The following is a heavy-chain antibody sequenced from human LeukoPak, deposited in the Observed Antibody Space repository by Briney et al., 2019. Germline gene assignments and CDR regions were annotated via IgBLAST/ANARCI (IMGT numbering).Heavy chain of an antibody. Sequence: AGVSLRLSCAASGFTFSTYWMSWVRQAPGKGLECVANTKRDGSEKYYVDSVKGRFTIFRDDAKSSLYLQMNSLRAEDTAVYFCARVYTGNRWHFDYWGQGTLVTVSS. V-gene: IGHV3-7*03. CDR3: ARVYTGNRWHFDY. D-gene: IGHD2-2*02. J-gene: IGHJ4*02. CDR2: TKRDGSEK. CDR1: GFTFSTYW.